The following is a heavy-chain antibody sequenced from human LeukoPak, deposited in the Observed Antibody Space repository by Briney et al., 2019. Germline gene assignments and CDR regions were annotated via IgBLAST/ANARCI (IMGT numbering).Heavy chain of an antibody. D-gene: IGHD6-13*01. J-gene: IGHJ3*02. CDR2: IYYSGST. CDR1: GGSISSSSYY. V-gene: IGHV4-39*01. Sequence: PSETLSLTCTVSGGSISSSSYYWGWIRQPPGKGLEWIGSIYYSGSTYYNPSLKSRVTISVDTSKNQFSLKLSSVTAADTAVYYCARYLGSSDAFDIWGQGTMVTVSS. CDR3: ARYLGSSDAFDI.